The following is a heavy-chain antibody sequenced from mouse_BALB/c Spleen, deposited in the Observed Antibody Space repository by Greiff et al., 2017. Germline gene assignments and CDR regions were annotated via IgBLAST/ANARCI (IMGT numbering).Heavy chain of an antibody. D-gene: IGHD1-1*01. V-gene: IGHV2-9*02. Sequence: QVQLKESGPGLVAPSQSLSITCTVSGFSLTSYGVHWVRQPPGKGLEWLGVIWAGGSTNYNSALMSRLSISKDNSKSQVFLKMNSLQTDDTAMYYCARDPPIYYYFAYWGQGTLVTVSA. CDR1: GFSLTSYG. CDR2: IWAGGST. CDR3: ARDPPIYYYFAY. J-gene: IGHJ3*01.